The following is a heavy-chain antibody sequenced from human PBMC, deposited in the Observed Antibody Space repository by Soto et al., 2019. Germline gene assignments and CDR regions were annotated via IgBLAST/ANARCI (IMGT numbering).Heavy chain of an antibody. Sequence: GGSLRLSCAASGFTFSNYSFNWVRQAPGKGLEWVSSVSSSGIYTYYADSVKGRFTISRDNAKNSLYLQMNSLRAEDTAAYFCARRYCSSSNCYSFDYWGQGTLVTVSS. D-gene: IGHD2-2*01. V-gene: IGHV3-21*01. CDR2: VSSSGIYT. CDR1: GFTFSNYS. J-gene: IGHJ4*02. CDR3: ARRYCSSSNCYSFDY.